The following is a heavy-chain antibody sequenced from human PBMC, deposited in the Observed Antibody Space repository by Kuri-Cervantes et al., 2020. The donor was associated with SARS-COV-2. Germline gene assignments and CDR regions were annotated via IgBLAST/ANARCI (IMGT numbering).Heavy chain of an antibody. J-gene: IGHJ5*02. Sequence: SETLSLTCTVSGGSISSYYWSRIRQPPGKGLEWIGYIYYSGSTNYNPSLKSRVTISVDTSKNQFSLKLSSVTAADTAVYYCAREHIVGVSRSWFDPWGQGTLVTVSS. CDR1: GGSISSYY. CDR2: IYYSGST. CDR3: AREHIVGVSRSWFDP. D-gene: IGHD1-26*01. V-gene: IGHV4-59*01.